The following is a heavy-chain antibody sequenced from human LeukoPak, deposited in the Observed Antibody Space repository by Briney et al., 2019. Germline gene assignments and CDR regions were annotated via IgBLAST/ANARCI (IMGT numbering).Heavy chain of an antibody. CDR2: ISGGGGST. J-gene: IGHJ3*02. D-gene: IGHD5-12*01. V-gene: IGHV3-23*01. CDR1: GFTFSSYA. Sequence: GGSLRLSCAASGFTFSSYAMTWVRQAPGKGLEWVSTISGGGGSTYYADSAKGRFTISRDNSKNTLHLQMNGLRAEDTAVYYCARDPLDISRWANAFDIWGQGTTVIVSS. CDR3: ARDPLDISRWANAFDI.